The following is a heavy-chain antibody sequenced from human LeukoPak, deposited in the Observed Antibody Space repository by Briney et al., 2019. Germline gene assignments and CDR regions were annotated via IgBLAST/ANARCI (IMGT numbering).Heavy chain of an antibody. CDR2: IRSKAYGGTT. Sequence: PGRSLGLSCTASGFTFGDYAMSWFRQAPGKGLEWVGFIRSKAYGGTTEYAASVKGRFTISRDDSKSIAYLQMNSLKTEDTAVYYCTSGIGRFYSYGYYFDYWGQGTLVTVSS. CDR3: TSGIGRFYSYGYYFDY. CDR1: GFTFGDYA. V-gene: IGHV3-49*03. J-gene: IGHJ4*02. D-gene: IGHD5-18*01.